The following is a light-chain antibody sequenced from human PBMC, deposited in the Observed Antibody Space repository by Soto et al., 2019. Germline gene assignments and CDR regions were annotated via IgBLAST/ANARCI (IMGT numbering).Light chain of an antibody. Sequence: QSALTQPASVSGSPGQSITISCTGTSSDVGGYNYVSWYQQHPGKAPKLMIYEVSNRPSGVSNRFSGSKSGNTASLTISGLQPEDEADYYCCSYATPRLFGGGTKLTVL. CDR2: EVS. V-gene: IGLV2-14*01. CDR1: SSDVGGYNY. J-gene: IGLJ2*01. CDR3: CSYATPRL.